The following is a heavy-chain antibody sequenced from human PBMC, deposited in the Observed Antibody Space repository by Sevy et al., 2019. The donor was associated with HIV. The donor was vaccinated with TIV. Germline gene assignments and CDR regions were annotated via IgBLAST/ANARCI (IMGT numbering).Heavy chain of an antibody. D-gene: IGHD3-22*01. CDR3: ARWRGGYYYDSSGYCELDY. Sequence: ASVKVSCKASGGTFSSYAISWVRQAPGQGLEWMGGIIPIFGTANYAQTFQGRVTITADESTSTAYMELSSLRSEDTAVYYCARWRGGYYYDSSGYCELDYWGQGTLVTVSS. CDR1: GGTFSSYA. CDR2: IIPIFGTA. V-gene: IGHV1-69*13. J-gene: IGHJ4*02.